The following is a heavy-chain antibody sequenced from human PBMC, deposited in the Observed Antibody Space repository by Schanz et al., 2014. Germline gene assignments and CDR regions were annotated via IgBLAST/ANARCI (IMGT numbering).Heavy chain of an antibody. J-gene: IGHJ4*02. Sequence: VQLVESGGGLAQPGGSLRLSCAASGFTFSDYYMTWIRQAPGKGLEWVSDISDSGDSTHYADSVKGRFTISRDNAKNSLFLQMNSLSAEDTAVYYCAKVAPAATDLDSWGLGTLVTVSS. CDR1: GFTFSDYY. D-gene: IGHD2-2*01. CDR2: ISDSGDST. CDR3: AKVAPAATDLDS. V-gene: IGHV3-11*01.